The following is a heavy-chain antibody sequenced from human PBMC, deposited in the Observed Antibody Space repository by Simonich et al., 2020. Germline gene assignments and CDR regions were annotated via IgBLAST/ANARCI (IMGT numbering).Heavy chain of an antibody. J-gene: IGHJ4*02. CDR2: ISYDGSNK. Sequence: GGGVVQPGRSLRLSCEASGFTFSSYAMHWVLQAPGKGLECVAVISYDGSNKYYADSGKGRFTISRDNYKNTLYLQMNSLRAEDTAVYYCARDLGSSYYFDYWGQGTLVTVSS. CDR1: GFTFSSYA. V-gene: IGHV3-30*07. CDR3: ARDLGSSYYFDY. D-gene: IGHD6-6*01.